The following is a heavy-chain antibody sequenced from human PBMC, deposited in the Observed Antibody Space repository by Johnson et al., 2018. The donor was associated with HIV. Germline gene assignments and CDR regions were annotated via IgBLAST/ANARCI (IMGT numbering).Heavy chain of an antibody. CDR1: GFTFSNYD. CDR3: ARGGAAAGTNALDI. V-gene: IGHV3-13*01. J-gene: IGHJ3*02. Sequence: VQLVESGGGVVQPGGSLRLSCAASGFTFSNYDMHWVRQATGKGLDWVSAIGTAGDTYYPGSVKGRFTISRENAKNSLYLQMNSLRAGDTAVYYCARGGAAAGTNALDIWGQGTMVTVSS. CDR2: IGTAGDT. D-gene: IGHD6-13*01.